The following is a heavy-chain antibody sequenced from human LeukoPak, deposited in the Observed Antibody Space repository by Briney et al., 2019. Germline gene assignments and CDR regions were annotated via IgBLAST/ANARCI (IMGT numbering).Heavy chain of an antibody. Sequence: SETLSLTCTVSGGSISSGDYYWSWIRQPPGKGLEWIGYIYYSGSTNYNPSLKSRVTMSVDTSKNQFSLKLSSVTAADTAVYYCARVSYYYDSSGSRGAFDIWGQGTMVTVSS. D-gene: IGHD3-22*01. V-gene: IGHV4-61*08. J-gene: IGHJ3*02. CDR2: IYYSGST. CDR3: ARVSYYYDSSGSRGAFDI. CDR1: GGSISSGDYY.